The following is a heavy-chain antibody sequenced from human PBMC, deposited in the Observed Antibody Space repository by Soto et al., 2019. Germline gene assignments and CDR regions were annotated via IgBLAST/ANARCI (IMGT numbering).Heavy chain of an antibody. V-gene: IGHV3-15*07. J-gene: IGHJ6*04. CDR1: GFSFSPAW. Sequence: PGGSLRLSCTGTGFSFSPAWMNWVRQAPGKGLEWVGRMKSYRGGGTTDYAATVQGRFTISRDDSKNTLYLQMNSLKFEDTALYFCIWQQDFYYGKAVWGKGTTVTVSS. D-gene: IGHD6-13*01. CDR2: MKSYRGGGTT. CDR3: IWQQDFYYGKAV.